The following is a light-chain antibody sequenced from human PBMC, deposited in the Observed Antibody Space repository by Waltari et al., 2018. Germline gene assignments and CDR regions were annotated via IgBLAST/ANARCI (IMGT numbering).Light chain of an antibody. J-gene: IGLJ2*01. CDR3: ATRDEGPTVV. CDR2: LTH. Sequence: QSVLTQPPSASGTPGQSVTISCSGSISNIGTHYVYWYQQLPGTAPKLLVYLTHRRHSGVPDRFSASKSGPSASLAISGVRFEDEADYYCATRDEGPTVVFGGGTKLTVL. V-gene: IGLV1-47*01. CDR1: ISNIGTHY.